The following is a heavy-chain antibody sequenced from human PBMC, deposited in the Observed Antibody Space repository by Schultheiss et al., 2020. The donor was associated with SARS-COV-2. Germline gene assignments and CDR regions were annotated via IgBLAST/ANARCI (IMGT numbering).Heavy chain of an antibody. J-gene: IGHJ6*02. Sequence: GESLKISCAASGFTFSSYAMHWVRQAPGKGLEWVSAISGSGGSTYYADSVKGRFTISRDNSKNTLYLQMNSLRAEDTAVYYCAKDYAAGYYYYGMDVWGQGTTVTVSS. CDR2: ISGSGGST. CDR3: AKDYAAGYYYYGMDV. D-gene: IGHD6-13*01. CDR1: GFTFSSYA. V-gene: IGHV3-23*01.